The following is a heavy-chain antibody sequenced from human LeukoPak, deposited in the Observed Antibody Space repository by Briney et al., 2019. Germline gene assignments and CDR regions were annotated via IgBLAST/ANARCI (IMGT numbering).Heavy chain of an antibody. D-gene: IGHD4-17*01. CDR3: AKGSSTVTTVGYYYYGMDV. V-gene: IGHV3-23*01. J-gene: IGHJ6*02. Sequence: PGGSLRLSCAASGFTFSSYAMSWVRQAPGKGLEWVSAISGSGGSTYYADSVKGRFTISRDNSKNTLYLQMNSLRAEDTAVYYCAKGSSTVTTVGYYYYGMDVWGQGTTVTVSS. CDR2: ISGSGGST. CDR1: GFTFSSYA.